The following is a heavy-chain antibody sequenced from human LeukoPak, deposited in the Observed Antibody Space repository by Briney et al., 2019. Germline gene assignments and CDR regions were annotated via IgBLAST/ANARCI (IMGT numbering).Heavy chain of an antibody. CDR1: GGSISSGGYS. Sequence: SETLSLTCAVPGGSISSGGYSWSWIRQPPGKGLEWIGYIYHSGSTYYNPSLKSRVTISVDRSKNQFSLKLSSVTAADTAVYYCARSDYYFDYWGQGTLVTVSS. J-gene: IGHJ4*02. CDR3: ARSDYYFDY. CDR2: IYHSGST. V-gene: IGHV4-30-2*01. D-gene: IGHD2-21*02.